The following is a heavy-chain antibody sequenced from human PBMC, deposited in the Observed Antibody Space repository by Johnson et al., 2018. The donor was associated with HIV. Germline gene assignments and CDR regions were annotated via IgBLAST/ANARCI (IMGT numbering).Heavy chain of an antibody. CDR1: GFTFSSYW. V-gene: IGHV3-74*01. D-gene: IGHD2-8*01. CDR2: IHNDGSST. Sequence: VQLVESGGGLVQPGGSLRLSCAASGFTFSSYWMHWVRQAPGKGLVWVSRIHNDGSSTTYADSVKGRFTISRDNAKKSLYLQMNSLGVEDTALYYCARTKGAYDAFDIWGQGTMVTVSS. CDR3: ARTKGAYDAFDI. J-gene: IGHJ3*02.